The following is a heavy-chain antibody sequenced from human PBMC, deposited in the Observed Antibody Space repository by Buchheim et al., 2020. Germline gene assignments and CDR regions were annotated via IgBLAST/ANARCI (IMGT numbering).Heavy chain of an antibody. D-gene: IGHD3-22*01. J-gene: IGHJ3*02. CDR1: GFTFSSYS. Sequence: EVQLVESGGGLVQPGGSLRLSCAASGFTFSSYSMNWVRQAPGKGLEWVSYISSSSSTIYYADSVKGRFTISSDNAKNSLYLQMNSLRAEDTAVYYCARARNYYDSSTDAFDIWGQGT. V-gene: IGHV3-48*01. CDR2: ISSSSSTI. CDR3: ARARNYYDSSTDAFDI.